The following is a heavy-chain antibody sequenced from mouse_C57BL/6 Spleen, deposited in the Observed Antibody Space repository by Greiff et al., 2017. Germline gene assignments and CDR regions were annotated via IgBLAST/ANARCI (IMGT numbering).Heavy chain of an antibody. CDR1: GYTFTSYW. CDR3: ARSGYSNYLDY. Sequence: QVQLQQPGAELVKPGASVKLSCKASGYTFTSYWMHWVKQRPGQGLEWIGMIHPTSGSTNYNEKFKSKATLTGDTSSSTAYMQLSSLTSEDSAVYYCARSGYSNYLDYWGQGTTLTVSS. J-gene: IGHJ2*01. D-gene: IGHD2-5*01. CDR2: IHPTSGST. V-gene: IGHV1-64*01.